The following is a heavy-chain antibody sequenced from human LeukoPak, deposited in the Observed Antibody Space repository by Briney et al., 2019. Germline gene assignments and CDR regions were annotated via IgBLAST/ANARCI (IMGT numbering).Heavy chain of an antibody. Sequence: PGGSLRLSCSASGFIFSDYWMSWVRQAPGKGLEWVANINGDGTGKYYVASVRGRFTISRDNVKNSLYLQMDGLRVEDTAVYYCVRDDTEPSGSYHPSKYWGQGALVAVSS. D-gene: IGHD1-26*01. CDR1: GFIFSDYW. CDR2: INGDGTGK. CDR3: VRDDTEPSGSYHPSKY. J-gene: IGHJ4*02. V-gene: IGHV3-7*03.